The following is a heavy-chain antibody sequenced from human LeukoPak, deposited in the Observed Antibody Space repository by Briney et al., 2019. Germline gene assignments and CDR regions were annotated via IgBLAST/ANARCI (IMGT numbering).Heavy chain of an antibody. J-gene: IGHJ4*02. Sequence: SETLSLTCTVSGYSISSGYYWGWIRQPPGKGLEWIGSIYHSGSTYYNPSLKSRVTISVDTSKNQFSLKLSSVTAADTAVYYCAREWGNYYGSGSYLTPNDYWGQGTLVTVSS. CDR3: AREWGNYYGSGSYLTPNDY. D-gene: IGHD3-10*01. CDR1: GYSISSGYY. CDR2: IYHSGST. V-gene: IGHV4-38-2*02.